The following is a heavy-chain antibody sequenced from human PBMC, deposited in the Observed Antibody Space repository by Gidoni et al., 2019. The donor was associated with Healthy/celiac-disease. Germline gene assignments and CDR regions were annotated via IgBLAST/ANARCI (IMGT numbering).Heavy chain of an antibody. D-gene: IGHD2-21*02. Sequence: EVQLLESGGGLVQPGGSLRLSCAASGFTFSSYAMSWVRQAPGKGLEWVSAMRGSGGSTYYADSVKGRFTISRDNSKNTLYLQMNSMRAEDTAVYYCANLYGGNFWWFDLWGRGTLVTVSS. CDR3: ANLYGGNFWWFDL. V-gene: IGHV3-23*01. CDR2: MRGSGGST. J-gene: IGHJ2*01. CDR1: GFTFSSYA.